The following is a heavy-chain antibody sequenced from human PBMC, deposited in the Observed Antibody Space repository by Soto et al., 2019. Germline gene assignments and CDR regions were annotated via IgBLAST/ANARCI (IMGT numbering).Heavy chain of an antibody. CDR3: ARDRRVIPDADMDY. D-gene: IGHD2-2*01. J-gene: IGHJ4*02. CDR2: IYSDGSHQ. Sequence: QVQLVESGGGVVQPGSSLRLSCEASGFTFSMYGMHWVRQAPGKGLEWVGVIYSDGSHQYYGDSVKGRFTISRDNSNKMVYLQLTGLRLDASALYYCARDRRVIPDADMDYWGQGVLVTVSS. CDR1: GFTFSMYG. V-gene: IGHV3-30*03.